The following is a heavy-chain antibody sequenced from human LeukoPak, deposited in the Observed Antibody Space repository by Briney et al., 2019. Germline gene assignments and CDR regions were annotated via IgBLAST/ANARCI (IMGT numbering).Heavy chain of an antibody. CDR1: GFTFSSYA. J-gene: IGHJ5*02. CDR2: ISYGGSNK. Sequence: GGSLRLSCAASGFTFSSYAMHWVRQAPGKGLEWVAIISYGGSNKYYADPVKGRFTISRDNSKNTLYLQMDSLRTEDTAVYYCARAQCSGGSCYRRSGFDPWGQGTLVTVSS. V-gene: IGHV3-30*04. CDR3: ARAQCSGGSCYRRSGFDP. D-gene: IGHD2-15*01.